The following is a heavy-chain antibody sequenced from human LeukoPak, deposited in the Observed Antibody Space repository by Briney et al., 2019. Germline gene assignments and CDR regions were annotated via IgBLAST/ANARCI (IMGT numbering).Heavy chain of an antibody. CDR3: ARFDSGSYYDADY. CDR2: INPNSGGT. CDR1: GYTFTGYY. V-gene: IGHV1-2*06. D-gene: IGHD1-26*01. J-gene: IGHJ4*02. Sequence: ASVKVSCKASGYTFTGYYMHWVRQAPGQGLEWMGRINPNSGGTNYAQKFQGRVTMTRDPSISTAYMELSRLRSDDTAVYYCARFDSGSYYDADYWGQGTLVTVSS.